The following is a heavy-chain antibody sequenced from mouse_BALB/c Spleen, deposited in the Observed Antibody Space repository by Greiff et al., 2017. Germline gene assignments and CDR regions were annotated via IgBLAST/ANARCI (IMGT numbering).Heavy chain of an antibody. CDR3: ARDPNRYDDGSWFAY. V-gene: IGHV5-4*02. CDR2: IIDGGSYT. J-gene: IGHJ3*01. CDR1: GFTFSDYY. D-gene: IGHD2-14*01. Sequence: EVKLMESGGGLVKPGGSLKLSCAASGFTFSDYYMYWVRQTPEKRLEWVATIIDGGSYTYYPDSVKGRFTIARDNAKNNLYLQMSSLKSEDTAMYYCARDPNRYDDGSWFAYWGQGTLVTVSA.